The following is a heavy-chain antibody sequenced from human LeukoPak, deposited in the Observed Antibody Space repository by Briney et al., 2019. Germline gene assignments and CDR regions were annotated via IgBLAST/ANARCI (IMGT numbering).Heavy chain of an antibody. CDR1: GFTLSSYW. D-gene: IGHD2-15*01. CDR2: IKDDGGEK. J-gene: IGHJ5*02. V-gene: IGHV3-7*01. Sequence: QSGGSLRLSCAASGFTLSSYWMSWVRQAPGKGLEWVANIKDDGGEKYYVDSVKGRFTISRDNAKNSLYLQMNSLRAEDTAIYYCARDHYCSGGSCYLRGFDPWGQGTLVTVSS. CDR3: ARDHYCSGGSCYLRGFDP.